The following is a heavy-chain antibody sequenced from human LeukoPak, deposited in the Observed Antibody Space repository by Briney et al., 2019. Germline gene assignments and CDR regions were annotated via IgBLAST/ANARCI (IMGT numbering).Heavy chain of an antibody. V-gene: IGHV4-59*08. CDR3: ASQGWFGHYFDY. CDR1: GGSISSYH. J-gene: IGHJ4*02. Sequence: SETLSLTCTVSGGSISSYHWSWIRQPPGKGLEWIGYIYYSGSTNYNPSLKSRVTISVDTSKNQFSLKLSSVTAADTAVYYCASQGWFGHYFDYWGQGTLVTVSS. CDR2: IYYSGST. D-gene: IGHD3-10*01.